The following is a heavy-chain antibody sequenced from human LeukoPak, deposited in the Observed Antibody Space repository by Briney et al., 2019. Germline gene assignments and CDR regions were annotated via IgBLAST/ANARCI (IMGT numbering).Heavy chain of an antibody. CDR1: GFTFSSYA. CDR2: ISTNGGST. D-gene: IGHD4-17*01. CDR3: ARVTNYGAYDV. Sequence: GGSLRLSCAASGFTFSSYAMHWVRQAPGKGLEYVSAISTNGGSTYYADSVKGRFIISRDNYKNTLYLQMGSLRAEDVAVYYCARVTNYGAYDVWGQGTLVTVSS. J-gene: IGHJ4*02. V-gene: IGHV3-64*02.